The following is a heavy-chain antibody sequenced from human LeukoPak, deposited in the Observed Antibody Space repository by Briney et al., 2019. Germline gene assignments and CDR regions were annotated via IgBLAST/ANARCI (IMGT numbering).Heavy chain of an antibody. CDR3: ARGPRTYDSSAYYYY. V-gene: IGHV3-30-3*01. Sequence: PGRSLRLSCAASGFTFSSYAMHWVRQAPGKGLEWVAVISYDGSNKYYADSVKGRFTISRDNSKNTLYLQMNSLRAEDTAVYFCARGPRTYDSSAYYYYWGQGTLVTVSS. CDR1: GFTFSSYA. D-gene: IGHD3-22*01. CDR2: ISYDGSNK. J-gene: IGHJ4*02.